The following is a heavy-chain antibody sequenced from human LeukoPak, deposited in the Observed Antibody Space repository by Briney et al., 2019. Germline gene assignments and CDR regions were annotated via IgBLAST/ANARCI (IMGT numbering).Heavy chain of an antibody. CDR2: ISAYNGNT. D-gene: IGHD5-12*01. J-gene: IGHJ4*02. CDR1: GYTFTTYG. Sequence: ASVKVSCKASGYTFTTYGISWVRQAPGQGLEWTGWISAYNGNTYYVKKFQGRVTMTRDTSTSTAYMGLRSLRSDDTAVYYCASGPPDKWQLLVWGQGTQVTVSS. V-gene: IGHV1-18*01. CDR3: ASGPPDKWQLLV.